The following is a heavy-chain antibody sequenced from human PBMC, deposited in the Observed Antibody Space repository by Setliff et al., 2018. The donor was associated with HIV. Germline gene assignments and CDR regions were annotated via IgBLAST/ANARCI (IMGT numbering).Heavy chain of an antibody. CDR1: GVSISDHYW. Sequence: TLSLTCFVSGVSISDHYWGWIRQPPGKALEWLALIYWNDDKRYSPSLKSRLTITKDTSKNQVVLTMTNMDPVDTATYYCAHRRGELLWFGELSIDDAFDIWGQGTMVTVSS. J-gene: IGHJ3*02. CDR2: IYWNDDK. CDR3: AHRRGELLWFGELSIDDAFDI. V-gene: IGHV2-5*01. D-gene: IGHD3-10*01.